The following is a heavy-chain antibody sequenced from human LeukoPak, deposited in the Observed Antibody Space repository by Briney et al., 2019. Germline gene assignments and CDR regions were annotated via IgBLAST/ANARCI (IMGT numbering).Heavy chain of an antibody. CDR1: GDSISSGDYY. CDR3: ARGPYSYDSSGAFDI. V-gene: IGHV4-61*02. J-gene: IGHJ3*02. Sequence: SQTLSLTCTVSGDSISSGDYYWSWIRQPAGKGLEWIGRISSSGSTNYNPSPKRRVTISVDTSKNQFSLKLSSVTAADTAVYFCARGPYSYDSSGAFDIWGQGTMVTVSS. CDR2: ISSSGST. D-gene: IGHD3-22*01.